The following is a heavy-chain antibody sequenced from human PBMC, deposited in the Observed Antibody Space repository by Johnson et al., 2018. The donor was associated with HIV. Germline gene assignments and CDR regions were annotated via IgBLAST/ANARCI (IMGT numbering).Heavy chain of an antibody. CDR3: AKDKPYGSGLLLGAFDI. CDR1: GFTFSSYA. J-gene: IGHJ3*02. V-gene: IGHV3-30*04. CDR2: ISYDGSNK. Sequence: QMLLVESGGGVVQPGRSLRLSCAASGFTFSSYAMHWVRQAPGKGLEWVAVISYDGSNKYYADSVKGRFTISRDNSKNTLYLQMNSLRAEDTAVYYCAKDKPYGSGLLLGAFDIWGQGTMVTVSS. D-gene: IGHD3-10*01.